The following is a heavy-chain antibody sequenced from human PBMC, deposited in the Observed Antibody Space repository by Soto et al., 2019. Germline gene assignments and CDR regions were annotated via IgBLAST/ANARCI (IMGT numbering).Heavy chain of an antibody. J-gene: IGHJ4*02. CDR1: GGYISSGGYS. D-gene: IGHD1-1*01. CDR2: IYHSGST. V-gene: IGHV4-30-2*01. Sequence: SETLSLTCAVSGGYISSGGYSWSWIRQPPGKGLEWNGYIYHSGSTYYNPSLKSRVTISVDRSKNQFSLKLSSVTAADTAMYYCARDGVSSTDYTWNYGTYFDYWGPGALVTVSS. CDR3: ARDGVSSTDYTWNYGTYFDY.